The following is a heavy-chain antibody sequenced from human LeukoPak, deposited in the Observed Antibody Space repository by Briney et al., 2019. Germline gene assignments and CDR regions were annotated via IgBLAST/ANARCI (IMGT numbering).Heavy chain of an antibody. V-gene: IGHV3-21*01. CDR1: GFTFSSYS. Sequence: SGGSLRLSCAASGFTFSSYSMNWVRQAPGKGLEWVSSISSSSSYIYYADSVKGRFTISRDNAKNSLYLQMNSLRAEDTAVYYCARDYDDSSGYNPWGQGTLVTVSS. D-gene: IGHD3-22*01. CDR2: ISSSSSYI. CDR3: ARDYDDSSGYNP. J-gene: IGHJ5*02.